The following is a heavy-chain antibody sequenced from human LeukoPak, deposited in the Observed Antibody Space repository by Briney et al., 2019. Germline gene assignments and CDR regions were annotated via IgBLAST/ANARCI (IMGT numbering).Heavy chain of an antibody. J-gene: IGHJ5*02. D-gene: IGHD6-19*01. CDR3: ARAGTGNSSGRDWFDP. CDR2: INPNSGGT. Sequence: ASVKVSCKASGYTFTGYYMHWVRQAPGQGLEWMGWINPNSGGTNYAQKFQGRVTMTRDTSISTAYMELSRLRSDDTAVYYCARAGTGNSSGRDWFDPWGQGTLVTVSS. CDR1: GYTFTGYY. V-gene: IGHV1-2*02.